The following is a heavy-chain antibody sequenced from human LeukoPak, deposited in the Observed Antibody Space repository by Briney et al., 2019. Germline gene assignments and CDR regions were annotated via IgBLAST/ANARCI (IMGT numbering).Heavy chain of an antibody. D-gene: IGHD5-24*01. V-gene: IGHV1-46*01. J-gene: IGHJ4*02. Sequence: XSVKVSCKASGYTFTSYYMHWVRHAPGQGLEWMGIINPSGGSTSYAQKFQGRVTMTRDMSTSTVYMELSSLRSEDTAVYYCARDQSGEMATIPGYWGQGTLVTVSS. CDR3: ARDQSGEMATIPGY. CDR2: INPSGGST. CDR1: GYTFTSYY.